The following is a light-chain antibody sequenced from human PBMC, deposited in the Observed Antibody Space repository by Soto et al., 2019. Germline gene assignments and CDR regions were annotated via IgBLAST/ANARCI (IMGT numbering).Light chain of an antibody. CDR1: QSIHIF. V-gene: IGKV1-39*01. CDR3: QQGYSPPVT. Sequence: DIQMTQSPSSLSASVRDRVTITCRASQSIHIFLNWYQQKPGKAPNLLIYAASNLQSGVPSRFSGSGSGTDFTLTISSLQPEDFATYYCQQGYSPPVTFGQGTKVDIK. CDR2: AAS. J-gene: IGKJ1*01.